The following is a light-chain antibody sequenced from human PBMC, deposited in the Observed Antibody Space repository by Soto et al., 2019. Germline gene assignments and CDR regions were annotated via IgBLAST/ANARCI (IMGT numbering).Light chain of an antibody. CDR3: QQSYSSVT. Sequence: DIQMTQSPPSVSASVGDRVTITFRASQGISSWLAWYQQKPGKAPSLLIYDVSSLQSGVPSRFSGTGSGTDFTLTISSLQPEDFATYYCQQSYSSVTFGQGTRLEIK. CDR1: QGISSW. CDR2: DVS. V-gene: IGKV1-12*01. J-gene: IGKJ5*01.